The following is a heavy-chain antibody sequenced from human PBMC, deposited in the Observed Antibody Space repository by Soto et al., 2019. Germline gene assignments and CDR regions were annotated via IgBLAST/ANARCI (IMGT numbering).Heavy chain of an antibody. CDR1: GFTFSSYG. J-gene: IGHJ4*02. CDR3: ARGYYDSSGYYYPYYFDY. V-gene: IGHV3-33*01. D-gene: IGHD3-22*01. Sequence: QVQLVESGGGVVQPGRSLRLSCAASGFTFSSYGMHWVRQAPGKGLEWVAVIWYDGSNKYYADSVKGRFTISRDNSKNTLYLQMNSLRAEDTAVYYCARGYYDSSGYYYPYYFDYWGQGTLVTVSS. CDR2: IWYDGSNK.